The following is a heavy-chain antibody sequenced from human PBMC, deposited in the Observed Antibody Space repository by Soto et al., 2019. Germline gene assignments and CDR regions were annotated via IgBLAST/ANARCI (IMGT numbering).Heavy chain of an antibody. CDR1: GFSLDSYA. V-gene: IGHV3-30*03. Sequence: QLVESGGGVVQPGGSLTLSCAASGFSLDSYAMHWVRQAPGKGHEWLAVGSYEGKNIYYGDSVKGRFTISKDDSKNTLYLRMSRLTAEDTATYSCARDYGALRGDRIQHWGRGTLVTVSS. CDR2: GSYEGKNI. D-gene: IGHD3-10*01. J-gene: IGHJ1*01. CDR3: ARDYGALRGDRIQH.